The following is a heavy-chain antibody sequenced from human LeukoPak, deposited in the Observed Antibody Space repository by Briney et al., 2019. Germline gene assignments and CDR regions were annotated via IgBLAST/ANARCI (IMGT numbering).Heavy chain of an antibody. CDR1: GFTFSSYW. D-gene: IGHD3-10*01. J-gene: IGHJ4*02. Sequence: GGSLRLSCAASGFTFSSYWMHWVRQAPGKGLEWVSRINSDGSSTSYADSVKGRFTISRDNAKNTLYLQMNSLRAEDTAVYYCARVGIWFGNPYYFDYWGQGTLVTVSS. V-gene: IGHV3-74*01. CDR3: ARVGIWFGNPYYFDY. CDR2: INSDGSST.